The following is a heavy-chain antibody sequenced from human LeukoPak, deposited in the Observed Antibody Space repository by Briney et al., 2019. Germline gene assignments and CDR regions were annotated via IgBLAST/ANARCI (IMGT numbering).Heavy chain of an antibody. J-gene: IGHJ4*02. CDR3: ARNYYDILTGYLPFDY. CDR2: IYHSGST. Sequence: SETLSLTCAVSGYSISSGYYWGGIRQPPGKGREGSGSIYHSGSTYYNPSLKSRVTISVDTSKNQFSLKLSSVTAADTAVYYCARNYYDILTGYLPFDYWGQGTLVTVSS. D-gene: IGHD3-9*01. CDR1: GYSISSGYY. V-gene: IGHV4-38-2*01.